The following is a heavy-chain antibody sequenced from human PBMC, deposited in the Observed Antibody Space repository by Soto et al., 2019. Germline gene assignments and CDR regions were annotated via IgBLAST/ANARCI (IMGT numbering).Heavy chain of an antibody. D-gene: IGHD6-13*01. CDR2: ISSSSSYI. V-gene: IGHV3-21*01. CDR1: GFTFSSYS. Sequence: PGGSLRLSCAASGFTFSSYSMNWVRQAPGKGLEWVSSISSSSSYIYYADSVKGRFTISRDNAKNSLYLQMNSLRAEDTAVYYCARGSQLVGPYYYYYGMDVWRQRTTVTVSS. J-gene: IGHJ6*02. CDR3: ARGSQLVGPYYYYYGMDV.